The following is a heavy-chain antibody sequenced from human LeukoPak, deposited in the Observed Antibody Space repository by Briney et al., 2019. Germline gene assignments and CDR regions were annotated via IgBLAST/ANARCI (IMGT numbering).Heavy chain of an antibody. Sequence: SETLSFTCAVYGGSFSGYYWSWIRQPPGKGLEWIGEINHSGSTNYNPSLKSRVTISADTSKNQFSLKLSSVTAADTAVYYCARERYRRDSSGYYPYWGQGTLVTVSS. D-gene: IGHD3-22*01. J-gene: IGHJ4*02. V-gene: IGHV4-34*01. CDR3: ARERYRRDSSGYYPY. CDR2: INHSGST. CDR1: GGSFSGYY.